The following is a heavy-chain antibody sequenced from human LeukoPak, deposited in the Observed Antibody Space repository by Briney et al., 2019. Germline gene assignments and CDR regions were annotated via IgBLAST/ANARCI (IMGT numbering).Heavy chain of an antibody. Sequence: GGSLRLSCTASGFTFSGHWIHWVRQAPGMGLVWVSRINERGTDSMYAESVKGRFTISRGNAKNTVYLQMNSLRVEDTAVYHCVRDETLWTLDWWGQGTLVSVSS. V-gene: IGHV3-74*03. CDR1: GFTFSGHW. CDR2: INERGTDS. J-gene: IGHJ4*02. D-gene: IGHD3/OR15-3a*01. CDR3: VRDETLWTLDW.